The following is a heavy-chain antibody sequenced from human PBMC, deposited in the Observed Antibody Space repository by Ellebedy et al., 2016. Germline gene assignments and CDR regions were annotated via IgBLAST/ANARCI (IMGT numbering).Heavy chain of an antibody. CDR3: AKDVSVVVTAKYYYYGMDV. Sequence: GGSLRLSXAASGFTFSIYAMSWVRQAPGKGLEWVSGISGSGGSTYHADSVKGRFTISRDNSKNTLYLQMNSLRVEDTAVYYCAKDVSVVVTAKYYYYGMDVWGQGTTVTVAS. D-gene: IGHD2-21*02. CDR1: GFTFSIYA. J-gene: IGHJ6*02. V-gene: IGHV3-23*01. CDR2: ISGSGGST.